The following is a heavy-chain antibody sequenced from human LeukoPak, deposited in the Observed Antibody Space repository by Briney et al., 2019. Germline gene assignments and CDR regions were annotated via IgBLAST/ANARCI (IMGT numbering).Heavy chain of an antibody. Sequence: ASVKVSCKASGYTFTSYGISWARQAPGQGLEWMGWISAYNGNTNYAQKLQGRVTMTTDTSTSTAYMELRSLRSDDTAVYYCARVGQWLHYYYMDVWGKGTTVTVSS. CDR3: ARVGQWLHYYYMDV. D-gene: IGHD6-19*01. J-gene: IGHJ6*03. CDR2: ISAYNGNT. V-gene: IGHV1-18*01. CDR1: GYTFTSYG.